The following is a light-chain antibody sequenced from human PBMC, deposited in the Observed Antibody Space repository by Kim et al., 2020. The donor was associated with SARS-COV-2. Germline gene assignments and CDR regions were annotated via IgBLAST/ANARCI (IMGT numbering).Light chain of an antibody. CDR2: GAS. V-gene: IGKV3-20*01. CDR3: QQYGSSPK. J-gene: IGKJ1*01. Sequence: VSPGERATLSCRASQSVSSSYLAWYQQKPGQAPRLLIYGASSRATGIPDRFSGSGSGTDFTLTISRLEPEDFAVYYCQQYGSSPKFGQGTKVDIK. CDR1: QSVSSSY.